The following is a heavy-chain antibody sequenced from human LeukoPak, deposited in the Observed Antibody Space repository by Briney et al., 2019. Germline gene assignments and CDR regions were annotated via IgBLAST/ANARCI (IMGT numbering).Heavy chain of an antibody. Sequence: GGSLRLSCAASGFTVSINYMSWVRQAPGKGLEWVSVIYSGGSTYYADSVKGRFTISRDNSKNTLYLQMNSLRAEDTAVYYCATRVLYYYDSSGYYYVWGQGTLVTVSS. CDR3: ATRVLYYYDSSGYYYV. CDR2: IYSGGST. CDR1: GFTVSINY. V-gene: IGHV3-53*01. J-gene: IGHJ4*02. D-gene: IGHD3-22*01.